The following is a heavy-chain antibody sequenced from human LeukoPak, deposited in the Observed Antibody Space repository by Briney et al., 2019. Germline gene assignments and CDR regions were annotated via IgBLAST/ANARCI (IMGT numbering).Heavy chain of an antibody. V-gene: IGHV3-21*01. Sequence: GGSLRLSCAASGFTFSTYEMNWVRQAPGKGLEWVSSISRSSSYIYYADSVKGRFTISRDNAKNSLYLQMNSLRAEDTAVYYCARVSQQNTIFGVVIIRLDAFDIWGQGTMVTVSS. CDR2: ISRSSSYI. CDR1: GFTFSTYE. CDR3: ARVSQQNTIFGVVIIRLDAFDI. D-gene: IGHD3-3*01. J-gene: IGHJ3*02.